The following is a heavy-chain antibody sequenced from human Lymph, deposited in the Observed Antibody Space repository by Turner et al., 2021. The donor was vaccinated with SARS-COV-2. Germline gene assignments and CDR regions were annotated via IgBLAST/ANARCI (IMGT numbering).Heavy chain of an antibody. D-gene: IGHD1-26*01. CDR2: IIPILGIA. V-gene: IGHV1-69*10. Sequence: QVQLVQSGAEVKKPGSSVNVSCKASGGTFSTYVISWVRQAPGQGLEWMGGIIPILGIANYEQKCQGRVTITADKSTSTAYMELSSLRSEDMAVYHCARRHSGNYDAFDIWGQGTMVTVSS. CDR1: GGTFSTYV. CDR3: ARRHSGNYDAFDI. J-gene: IGHJ3*02.